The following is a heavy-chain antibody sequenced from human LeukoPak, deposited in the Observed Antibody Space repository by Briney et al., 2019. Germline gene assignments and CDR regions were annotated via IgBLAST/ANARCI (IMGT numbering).Heavy chain of an antibody. J-gene: IGHJ4*02. CDR3: ARGGGTYPFDY. V-gene: IGHV4-38-2*01. D-gene: IGHD3-16*01. Sequence: PSETLSLTCAVSGYSINNGYYWGWIRQPPGKGLEWIGSIYHSGSTYYNPSLKSRVTISIDTSKDQFSLKLTSVTAADTAVYYCARGGGTYPFDYWGQGTLVTVSS. CDR1: GYSINNGYY. CDR2: IYHSGST.